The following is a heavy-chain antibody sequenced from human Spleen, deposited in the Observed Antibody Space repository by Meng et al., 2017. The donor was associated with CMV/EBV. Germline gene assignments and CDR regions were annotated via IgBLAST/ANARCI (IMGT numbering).Heavy chain of an antibody. D-gene: IGHD2-8*01. Sequence: SGFTFSSYAMNWVRQAPGKGLEWVSIVYSGGSAKYYADSVKGRFTTSRDNSKNTLYLQMSSLRAEDTAIYYCAKGGSCTDGICYEDYWGQGTLVTVSS. CDR2: VYSGGSAK. CDR1: GFTFSSYA. J-gene: IGHJ4*02. V-gene: IGHV3-23*03. CDR3: AKGGSCTDGICYEDY.